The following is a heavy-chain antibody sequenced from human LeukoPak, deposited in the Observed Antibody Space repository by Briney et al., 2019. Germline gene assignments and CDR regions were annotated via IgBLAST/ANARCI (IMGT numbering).Heavy chain of an antibody. CDR1: EFIFSGYW. CDR2: IKQDGSEK. CDR3: ASTGRYCTSTSCSNYFHY. Sequence: GGSLRLSCAASEFIFSGYWMNWVRQAPGKGLEWVANIKQDGSEKQYVDSVRGRFTISRDNAKNSLYLQMNSLRAEDTAVYYCASTGRYCTSTSCSNYFHYWGQGTLVTVSS. J-gene: IGHJ4*02. V-gene: IGHV3-7*01. D-gene: IGHD2-2*01.